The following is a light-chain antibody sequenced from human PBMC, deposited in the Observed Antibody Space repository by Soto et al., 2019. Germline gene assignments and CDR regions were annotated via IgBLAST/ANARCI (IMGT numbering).Light chain of an antibody. CDR2: GAS. Sequence: EIVMTQSTATRSVSAGESVTLSCRASQSLSSNLAWYQQKPGQAPRLLIYGASSRATGIPDRFSGSGSGTDFTLTISRLEPEDFAVYYCQQYGSAPFITFGQGTRLEVK. CDR1: QSLSSN. CDR3: QQYGSAPFIT. V-gene: IGKV3-20*01. J-gene: IGKJ5*01.